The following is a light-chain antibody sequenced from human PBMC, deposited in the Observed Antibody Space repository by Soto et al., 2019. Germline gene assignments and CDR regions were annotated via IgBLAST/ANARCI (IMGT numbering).Light chain of an antibody. J-gene: IGLJ1*01. V-gene: IGLV2-14*03. CDR1: SSDVGGYNY. Sequence: QSALTQPASVSGSPGQSITISCTGTSSDVGGYNYVSWYQHHPGKAPKLLIYDVSNRPSGISNRFSGSKSDNPASLTISGLQPEDEADYYCSSYTTSNTRQIVFGTGTKVTVL. CDR2: DVS. CDR3: SSYTTSNTRQIV.